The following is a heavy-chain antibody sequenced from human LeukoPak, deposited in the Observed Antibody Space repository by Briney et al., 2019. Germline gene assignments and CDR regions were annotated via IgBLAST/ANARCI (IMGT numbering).Heavy chain of an antibody. CDR1: GGSISSSNW. J-gene: IGHJ6*03. Sequence: PSGTLSLTCAVSGGSISSSNWWSWVRQPPGKGLEWIGEIYHSGSTNYNPSLKSRVTISVDKSKNQFSLKLSSVTAADTAVYYCARVVGAHSHCYYMDVWGKGTTVTVSS. CDR2: IYHSGST. CDR3: ARVVGAHSHCYYMDV. D-gene: IGHD1-26*01. V-gene: IGHV4-4*02.